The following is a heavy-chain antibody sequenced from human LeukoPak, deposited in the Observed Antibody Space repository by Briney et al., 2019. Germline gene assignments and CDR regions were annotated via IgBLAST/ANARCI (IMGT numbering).Heavy chain of an antibody. CDR1: GGSFSGYY. Sequence: SETLSLTCAVYGGSFSGYYWSWIRQPPGKGLEWIGEINHSGSTNYNPSLKSRVTISVDTSKNQFSLKLSSVTAADTAVYYCARQPDSSSWYLGWFDPWGQGTLVTVSS. CDR2: INHSGST. CDR3: ARQPDSSSWYLGWFDP. J-gene: IGHJ5*02. V-gene: IGHV4-34*01. D-gene: IGHD6-13*01.